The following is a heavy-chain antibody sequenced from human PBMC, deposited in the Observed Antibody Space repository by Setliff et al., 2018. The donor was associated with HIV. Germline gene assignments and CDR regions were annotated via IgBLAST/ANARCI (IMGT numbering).Heavy chain of an antibody. CDR3: AARNSGNPTRHFDY. CDR1: GYSISNGYY. J-gene: IGHJ4*02. CDR2: IYHSGST. V-gene: IGHV4-38-2*01. D-gene: IGHD3-10*01. Sequence: SGTLSLTCALSGYSISNGYYWGWIRQPSGKGLEWIGSIYHSGSTFYNPSLRSRVTISVDTSQDQFSLRLTSVTAADTAVYYCAARNSGNPTRHFDYWGQGTLVTVSS.